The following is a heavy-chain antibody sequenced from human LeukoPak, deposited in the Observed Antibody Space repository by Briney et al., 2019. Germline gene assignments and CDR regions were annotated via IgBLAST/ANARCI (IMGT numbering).Heavy chain of an antibody. CDR1: GFTFDIYG. CDR3: ARGDDGAY. D-gene: IGHD3-16*01. J-gene: IGHJ4*02. CDR2: ISSGSSPK. V-gene: IGHV3-48*04. Sequence: PGGSLSLSCAASGFTFDIYGMNWIRQAPGKGLEWVSHISSGSSPKYYADSVRGRFTISRDNAKKSLYLQMNSLRVEDTAVYYCARGDDGAYWGQGTLVTVSS.